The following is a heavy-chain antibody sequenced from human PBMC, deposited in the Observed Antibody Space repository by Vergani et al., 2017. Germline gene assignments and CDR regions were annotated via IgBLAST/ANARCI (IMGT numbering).Heavy chain of an antibody. D-gene: IGHD4-17*01. CDR3: ARVKAGSTATTRGGMDV. CDR1: GFTFSDHY. V-gene: IGHV3-72*01. J-gene: IGHJ6*02. CDR2: TRNKANSYTT. Sequence: EVQLVESGGGLVQPGGSLRLSCAASGFTFSDHYMDWVRQAPGKGLEWVGRTRNKANSYTTEYAASVKGRFTILRDDSKNSLYLQMNSLKTEDTAVYYCARVKAGSTATTRGGMDVWGQGTTVTVSS.